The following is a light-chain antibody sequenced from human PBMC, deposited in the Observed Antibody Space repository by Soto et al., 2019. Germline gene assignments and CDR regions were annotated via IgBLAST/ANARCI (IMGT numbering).Light chain of an antibody. Sequence: QAVLTQPSSLSGSVGQSITISCTGTISDVGGYNYVSWYQQHPGEAPKLLICEVSNRPSGVSNRFSGSKSGNTASLTISGLQAEDEADYYCCSYTTSTTIYVFGSGTKVNVL. J-gene: IGLJ1*01. V-gene: IGLV2-14*01. CDR3: CSYTTSTTIYV. CDR2: EVS. CDR1: ISDVGGYNY.